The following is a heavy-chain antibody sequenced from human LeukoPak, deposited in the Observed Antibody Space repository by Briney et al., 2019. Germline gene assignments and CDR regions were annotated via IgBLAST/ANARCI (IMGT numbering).Heavy chain of an antibody. CDR3: ARDRRSYSSPYYFDY. Sequence: SETLSLTCTVSGGSISSYYWSWIRQPAGKGLEWIGRIYTSGSTNYNPSLKSRVTMSVDTSKNQFSLKLSSVTAADTAVYYCARDRRSYSSPYYFDYWGQGTLVTVSS. CDR1: GGSISSYY. D-gene: IGHD6-13*01. V-gene: IGHV4-4*07. J-gene: IGHJ4*02. CDR2: IYTSGST.